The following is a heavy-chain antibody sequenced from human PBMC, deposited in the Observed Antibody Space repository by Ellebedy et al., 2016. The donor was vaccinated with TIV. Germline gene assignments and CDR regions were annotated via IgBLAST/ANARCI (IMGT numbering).Heavy chain of an antibody. Sequence: GESLKISXAASGFTVSSNYMSWVRQAPGKGLEWVSVIYSGGSTYYADSVKGRFTISRDNSKNTLYLQMNSLRAEDTAVYYCARVESDDYFDYWGQGTLVTVSS. J-gene: IGHJ4*02. V-gene: IGHV3-53*01. CDR3: ARVESDDYFDY. CDR1: GFTVSSNY. CDR2: IYSGGST. D-gene: IGHD5-24*01.